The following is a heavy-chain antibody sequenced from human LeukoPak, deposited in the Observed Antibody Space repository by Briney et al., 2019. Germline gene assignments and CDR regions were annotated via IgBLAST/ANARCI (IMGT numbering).Heavy chain of an antibody. V-gene: IGHV4-4*02. J-gene: IGHJ4*02. CDR3: ARDSPRFVHDILTTDY. D-gene: IGHD3-9*01. Sequence: GSLRLSCAASGFTFSNAWMSWVRQAPGKGLEWVGSIYYSGSTYYNPSLKSLVTISVDTSKNQFSLKLSSVTAADTAVYYCARDSPRFVHDILTTDYWGQGTLVTVSS. CDR2: IYYSGST. CDR1: GFTFSNAW.